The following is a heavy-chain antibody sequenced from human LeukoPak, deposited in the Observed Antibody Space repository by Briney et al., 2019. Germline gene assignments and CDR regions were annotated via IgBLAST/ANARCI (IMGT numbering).Heavy chain of an antibody. V-gene: IGHV4-59*02. CDR1: GGSVSSYY. J-gene: IGHJ3*02. D-gene: IGHD3-22*01. CDR3: ARVVLSGHYALCAFDM. CDR2: IYYSGNT. Sequence: SETLSLTCTVSGGSVSSYYWSWIRQPPGKGLEWIGHIYYSGNTNYNPSLKSRLTLSVDTSKNQISLKLSSVTAADTAVYYCARVVLSGHYALCAFDMWGQGTMVTVSS.